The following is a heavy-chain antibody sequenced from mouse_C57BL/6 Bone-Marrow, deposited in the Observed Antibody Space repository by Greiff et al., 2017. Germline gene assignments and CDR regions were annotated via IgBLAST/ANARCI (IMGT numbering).Heavy chain of an antibody. CDR1: GFNIKDDY. CDR2: IDPENGDT. J-gene: IGHJ3*01. Sequence: EVQLQQSGAELVRPGASVKLSCTASGFNIKDDYMHWVKQRPEQGLEWIGWIDPENGDTEYASKFQGKATITADPSSNTAYLQLSSLTSEDTAVYYCTPYYPGFAYWGQGTLVTVSA. D-gene: IGHD1-1*01. CDR3: TPYYPGFAY. V-gene: IGHV14-4*01.